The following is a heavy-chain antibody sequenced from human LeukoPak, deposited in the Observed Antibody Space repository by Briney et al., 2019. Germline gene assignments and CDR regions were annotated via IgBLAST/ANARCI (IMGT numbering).Heavy chain of an antibody. D-gene: IGHD3-3*01. Sequence: GGSLRLSCAASGFTFSSYAMSWVRQVRGKGLEWVSAISGSGGGTYYTDSVKGRFTISRDNSKNTLYLQMNSLRAEDTAVYYCANSRGDYYFDYWGQGTLVTVSS. CDR2: ISGSGGGT. CDR3: ANSRGDYYFDY. V-gene: IGHV3-23*01. CDR1: GFTFSSYA. J-gene: IGHJ4*02.